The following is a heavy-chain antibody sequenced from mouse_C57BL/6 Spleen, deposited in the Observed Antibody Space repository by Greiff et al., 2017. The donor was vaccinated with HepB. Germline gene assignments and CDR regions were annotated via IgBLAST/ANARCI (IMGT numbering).Heavy chain of an antibody. Sequence: EVKLMESGPGLVKPSQSLSLTCSVTGYSITSGYYWNWIRQFPGNKLEWMGYISYDGSNNYNPSLKNRISITRDTSKNQFFLKLNSVTTEDTATYYCASFYGYDAWFAYWGQGTLVTVSA. D-gene: IGHD2-2*01. CDR1: GYSITSGYY. V-gene: IGHV3-6*01. J-gene: IGHJ3*01. CDR2: ISYDGSN. CDR3: ASFYGYDAWFAY.